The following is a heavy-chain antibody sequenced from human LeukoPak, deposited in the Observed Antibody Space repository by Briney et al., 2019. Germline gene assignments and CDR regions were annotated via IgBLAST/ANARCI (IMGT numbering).Heavy chain of an antibody. J-gene: IGHJ4*02. V-gene: IGHV3-23*01. D-gene: IGHD6-13*01. CDR3: AKKGGSWYYFDY. Sequence: GGSLRLSCEASGFTFSSYAMGWVRQAPGKGLEWVSVTSESGGSTHYADSVKGRFTISRDNSKNTLYLQMNSLRAEDTAVYYCAKKGGSWYYFDYWGQGTLVTVSS. CDR2: TSESGGST. CDR1: GFTFSSYA.